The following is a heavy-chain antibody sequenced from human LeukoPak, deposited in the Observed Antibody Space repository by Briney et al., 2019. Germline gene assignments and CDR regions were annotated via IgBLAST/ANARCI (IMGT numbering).Heavy chain of an antibody. D-gene: IGHD4/OR15-4a*01. CDR3: AREAFTTRCYDS. CDR2: ISGHNGNT. CDR1: GYTFTSYG. J-gene: IGHJ4*02. Sequence: ASVKVSCKASGYTFTSYGISWVRQAPGQGLEWMGWISGHNGNTDYAQKLQGRVTMTTDTSTSTVYMELRSLRSDDTAVYYCAREAFTTRCYDSWGQGTLVTVSS. V-gene: IGHV1-18*01.